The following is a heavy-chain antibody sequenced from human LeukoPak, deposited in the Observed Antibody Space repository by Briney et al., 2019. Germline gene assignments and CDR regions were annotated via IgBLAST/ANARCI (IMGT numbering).Heavy chain of an antibody. CDR1: GSTFSSYA. CDR2: IIPIFGTA. Sequence: GASVKVSCKASGSTFSSYAISWVRQAPGQGLEWMGRIIPIFGTANYAQKFQGRVTITTDESTSTAYMELSSLRSEDTAVYYCARASDGYYDSSGQYYYYYYMDVWGKGTTVTVSS. J-gene: IGHJ6*03. D-gene: IGHD3-22*01. V-gene: IGHV1-69*05. CDR3: ARASDGYYDSSGQYYYYYYMDV.